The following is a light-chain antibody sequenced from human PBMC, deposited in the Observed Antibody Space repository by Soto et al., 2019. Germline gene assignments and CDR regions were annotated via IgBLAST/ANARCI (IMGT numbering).Light chain of an antibody. CDR1: SSYIGAGYD. V-gene: IGLV1-40*01. CDR2: PNT. CDR3: QSYDDSLGGHVI. J-gene: IGLJ2*01. Sequence: QSVLTQPPSVSGAPGQTVTISCTGSSSYIGAGYDVHWYQQLPGTAPKLLIYPNTNRPSGVPDRFSGSKSGTSASLAITGLQAEDEADYYCQSYDDSLGGHVIFGGGTKVTVL.